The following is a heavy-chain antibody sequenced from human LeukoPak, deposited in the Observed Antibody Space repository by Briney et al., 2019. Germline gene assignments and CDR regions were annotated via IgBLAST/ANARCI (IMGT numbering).Heavy chain of an antibody. CDR3: ATEMIGLGMDV. Sequence: KPSETLSLTCTVSGGSISSGGYYWSWIRQHPGKGLEWIGYIYYSGSTYYNPSLKSRVTISVDTSKNQFSLKLSSVTAADTAVYYCATEMIGLGMDVWGQGTTVTVSS. D-gene: IGHD3-22*01. CDR1: GGSISSGGYY. V-gene: IGHV4-31*03. CDR2: IYYSGST. J-gene: IGHJ6*02.